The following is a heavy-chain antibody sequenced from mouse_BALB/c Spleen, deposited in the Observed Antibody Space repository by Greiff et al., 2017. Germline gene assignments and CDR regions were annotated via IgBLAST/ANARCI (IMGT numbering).Heavy chain of an antibody. CDR2: INPSNGGT. CDR3: ARWYGNTSGIYYYAMDY. Sequence: QVQLQQSGAELVKPGASVKLSCKASGYTFTSYYMYWVKQRPGQGLEWIGEINPSNGGTNFNEKFKSKATLTVDKSSSTAYMQLSSLTSEDTAVYYCARWYGNTSGIYYYAMDYWGQGTSVTVSS. J-gene: IGHJ4*01. CDR1: GYTFTSYY. V-gene: IGHV1-53*01. D-gene: IGHD2-10*02.